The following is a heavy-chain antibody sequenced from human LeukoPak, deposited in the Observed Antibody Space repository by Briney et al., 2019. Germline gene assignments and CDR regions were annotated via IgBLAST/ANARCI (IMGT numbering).Heavy chain of an antibody. V-gene: IGHV1-18*01. CDR3: ARDLHPFWSGYPNWFDP. Sequence: ASVKVSCKASGYTFTSYGISWVRQAPGQGLEWMGWISAYNGKTNYAQKLQGRVTMTTDTSTSTAYMELRSLRSDDTAVYYCARDLHPFWSGYPNWFDPWGQGTLVTVSS. D-gene: IGHD3-3*01. J-gene: IGHJ5*02. CDR1: GYTFTSYG. CDR2: ISAYNGKT.